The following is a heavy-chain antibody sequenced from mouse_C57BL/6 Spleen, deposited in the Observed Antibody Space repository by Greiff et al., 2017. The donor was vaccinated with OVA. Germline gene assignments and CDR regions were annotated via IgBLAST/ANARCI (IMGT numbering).Heavy chain of an antibody. V-gene: IGHV5-9-1*02. CDR1: GFTFSSYA. CDR2: ISSGGDYI. D-gene: IGHD3-2*02. Sequence: EVKVVESGEGLVKPGGSLKLSCAASGFTFSSYAMSWVRQTPEKRLEWVAYISSGGDYIYYADTVKGRFTISRDNARNTMYLQMSSLKSEDTAMYYCTSSDSSGYYFDYWGQGTTLTVSS. CDR3: TSSDSSGYYFDY. J-gene: IGHJ2*01.